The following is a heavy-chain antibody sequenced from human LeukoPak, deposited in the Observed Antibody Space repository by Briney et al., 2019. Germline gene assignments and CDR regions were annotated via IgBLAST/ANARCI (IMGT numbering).Heavy chain of an antibody. CDR3: ASRYDILTGYYSPYYYMDV. Sequence: GSSVKVSCKASGGTFSSYAISWVRQAPGQGLEWMGGIIPIFGTANYAQKFQGRVTITTDESTSTAYMELSSLRSEDMAVYYCASRYDILTGYYSPYYYMDVWGKGTTVTVSS. CDR1: GGTFSSYA. V-gene: IGHV1-69*05. D-gene: IGHD3-9*01. J-gene: IGHJ6*03. CDR2: IIPIFGTA.